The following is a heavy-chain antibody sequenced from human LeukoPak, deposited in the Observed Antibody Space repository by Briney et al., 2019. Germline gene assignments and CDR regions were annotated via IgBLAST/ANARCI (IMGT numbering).Heavy chain of an antibody. V-gene: IGHV4-59*01. CDR2: INYSGST. CDR3: ARGPGGGYSYYFLHV. Sequence: SETLSLTCTVFGASISSYYWSWVRQPPGKGLEWIGIINYSGSTNYNPSLTGRVSTSVDTSKNQFSLKLSSVTTADTAVYYCARGPGGGYSYYFLHVWGKGTTVTVSS. D-gene: IGHD3-10*01. CDR1: GASISSYY. J-gene: IGHJ6*04.